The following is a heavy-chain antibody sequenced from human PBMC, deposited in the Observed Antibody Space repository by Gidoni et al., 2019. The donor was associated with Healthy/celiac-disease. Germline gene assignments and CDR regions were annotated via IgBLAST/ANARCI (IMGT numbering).Heavy chain of an antibody. CDR2: IYYSGST. Sequence: QLQLQESGPGLVKPSETLSLTCTVSGGSISSSSYYWGWIRQPPGKGLEWIGSIYYSGSTYYNPSLKSRVTISVDTSKNQFSLKLSSVTAADTAVYYCARGSIAAAGFIDYWGQGTLVTVSS. J-gene: IGHJ4*02. V-gene: IGHV4-39*07. D-gene: IGHD6-13*01. CDR1: GGSISSSSYY. CDR3: ARGSIAAAGFIDY.